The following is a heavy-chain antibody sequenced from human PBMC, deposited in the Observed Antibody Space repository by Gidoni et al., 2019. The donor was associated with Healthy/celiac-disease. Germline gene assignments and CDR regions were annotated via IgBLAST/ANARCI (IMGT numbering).Heavy chain of an antibody. CDR1: GGSIRSSCYY. D-gene: IGHD3-22*01. Sequence: QPQPQDSGPGLVMPSETLPLTFTVPGGSIRSSCYYWGWIRQPLGKGLEWIGSIYYSGSTYYNPSLKGRVTIAVDTSKNQFSLKLSSVTAADTAVYYCAGHGRGHYYDSSGYYNIDYWGQGTLVTVSS. CDR2: IYYSGST. CDR3: AGHGRGHYYDSSGYYNIDY. V-gene: IGHV4-39*01. J-gene: IGHJ4*02.